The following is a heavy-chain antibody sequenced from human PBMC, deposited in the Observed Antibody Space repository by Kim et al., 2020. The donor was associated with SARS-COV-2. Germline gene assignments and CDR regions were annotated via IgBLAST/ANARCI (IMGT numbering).Heavy chain of an antibody. V-gene: IGHV1-3*01. CDR1: RYTFTSYA. Sequence: VKVSCKDSRYTFTSYAMHWVRQAPGQRLEWMGWINAGNGNTKYSQKFQGRVTITRDTSASTAYMELSSLRSEDTAVYYCAREGEDIAKGPSMDVWGQGTTVTVSS. D-gene: IGHD2-15*01. CDR2: INAGNGNT. CDR3: AREGEDIAKGPSMDV. J-gene: IGHJ6*02.